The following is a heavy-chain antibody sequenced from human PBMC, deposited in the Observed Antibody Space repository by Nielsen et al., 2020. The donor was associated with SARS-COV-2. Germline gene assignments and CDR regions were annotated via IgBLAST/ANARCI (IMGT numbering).Heavy chain of an antibody. CDR3: ARPRRELRVYYGMDV. CDR2: ISYDGPNK. Sequence: GESLKISCAASGITFSSYGMNWVRQAPGKGLEWVAVISYDGPNKYYADSVKGRFTVSRDNSKNTLYLQMNSLRAEDTAVYYCARPRRELRVYYGMDVWGQGTTVTVSS. V-gene: IGHV3-30*03. CDR1: GITFSSYG. J-gene: IGHJ6*02. D-gene: IGHD1-7*01.